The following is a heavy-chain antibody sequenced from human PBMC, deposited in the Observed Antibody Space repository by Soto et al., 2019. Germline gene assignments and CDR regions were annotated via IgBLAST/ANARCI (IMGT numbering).Heavy chain of an antibody. J-gene: IGHJ4*02. D-gene: IGHD1-26*01. V-gene: IGHV3-33*01. Sequence: GGSLRLSCAASGFTFSSYGMHWVRQAPGKGLEWVAVIWYDGSNKYYADSVKGRFTIPRDNSKNTLYLQMNSLRAEDTAVYYCARDRSGSYFDYWGQGTLVTVSS. CDR1: GFTFSSYG. CDR2: IWYDGSNK. CDR3: ARDRSGSYFDY.